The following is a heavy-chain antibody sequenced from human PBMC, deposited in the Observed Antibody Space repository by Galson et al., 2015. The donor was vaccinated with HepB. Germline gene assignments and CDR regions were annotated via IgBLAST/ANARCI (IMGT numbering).Heavy chain of an antibody. D-gene: IGHD3-22*01. J-gene: IGHJ4*02. CDR2: INAGNGNT. V-gene: IGHV1-3*01. CDR1: GYTFISYA. Sequence: SVKVSCKASGYTFISYAMHWVRQAPGQRLEWMGWINAGNGNTKYSQKFQGRVTITRDTSASTAYMELSSLRSEDTAVYYCARGSGQGYYYDSYGYYYSPDYWGQGTLVTVSS. CDR3: ARGSGQGYYYDSYGYYYSPDY.